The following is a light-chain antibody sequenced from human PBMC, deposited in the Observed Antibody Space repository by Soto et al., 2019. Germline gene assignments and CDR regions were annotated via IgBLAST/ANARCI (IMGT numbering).Light chain of an antibody. CDR1: QSVSSSY. V-gene: IGKV3-20*01. Sequence: EIVLTQSPGTLSLSPGERATLSCRASQSVSSSYLAWYQQKPGQAPRLLIYGASSRATGIPDMFIGSGSGTDFTLTISRLEPEDFAVYYCQQYGSPPHWTFGPGTKVYIK. CDR3: QQYGSPPHWT. J-gene: IGKJ3*01. CDR2: GAS.